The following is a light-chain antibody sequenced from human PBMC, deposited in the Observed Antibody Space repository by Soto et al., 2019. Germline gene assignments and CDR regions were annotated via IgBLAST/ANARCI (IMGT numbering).Light chain of an antibody. CDR1: QSISSY. CDR2: AAS. J-gene: IGKJ4*01. V-gene: IGKV1-39*01. CDR3: QQSYSNTLT. Sequence: DLQMTQSPSFLSESVGDRFTITCRASQSISSYLNWYQKKQGRAPKLLIYAASSLQSGVPSRLSGGGYGTDLTITISSMKNEDFETYSCQQSYSNTLTFGGGTKVDIK.